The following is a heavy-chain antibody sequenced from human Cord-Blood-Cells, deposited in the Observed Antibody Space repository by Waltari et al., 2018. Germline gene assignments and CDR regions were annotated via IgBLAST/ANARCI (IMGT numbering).Heavy chain of an antibody. D-gene: IGHD2-2*01. J-gene: IGHJ4*02. V-gene: IGHV1-2*06. CDR2: INPNSGGK. Sequence: QVQLVQSGAEVKKPGASVKVSCKASGYTFTGYYMHWVRQAPGQGLEWMGRINPNSGGKNDAQKFQGRVTMTRDTSISTAYMELSRLRSDDTAVYYCARDGWEYQLLPLGYWGQGTLVTVSS. CDR1: GYTFTGYY. CDR3: ARDGWEYQLLPLGY.